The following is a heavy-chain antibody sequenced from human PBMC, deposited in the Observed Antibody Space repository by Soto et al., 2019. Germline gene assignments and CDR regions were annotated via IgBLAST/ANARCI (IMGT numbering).Heavy chain of an antibody. V-gene: IGHV3-23*01. J-gene: IGHJ6*02. CDR3: AKDFDYGGNSGYYYYGMDV. Sequence: HPWWSLRLSCSASVFTFSSYAMSWFRQAPGKGLEWVSAISGSGGSTYYADSVKGRFTISRDNSKNTLYLQMNSLRAEDTAVYYCAKDFDYGGNSGYYYYGMDVWGQGTTVTVSS. D-gene: IGHD4-17*01. CDR1: VFTFSSYA. CDR2: ISGSGGST.